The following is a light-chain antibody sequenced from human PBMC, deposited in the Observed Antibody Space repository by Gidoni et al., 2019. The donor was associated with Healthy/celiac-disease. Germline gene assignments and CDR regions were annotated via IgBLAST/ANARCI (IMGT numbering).Light chain of an antibody. Sequence: SSELTQDPAVSVALGQTVRITCQGDSLRSYYASWYQQKPGQAPVLVIYGKNNRPSGFPDRFSGSSSGITASLTITGAQAEDEADYYCNSRDSSGNHLGVFGGGTKLTVL. J-gene: IGLJ2*01. CDR1: SLRSYY. V-gene: IGLV3-19*01. CDR2: GKN. CDR3: NSRDSSGNHLGV.